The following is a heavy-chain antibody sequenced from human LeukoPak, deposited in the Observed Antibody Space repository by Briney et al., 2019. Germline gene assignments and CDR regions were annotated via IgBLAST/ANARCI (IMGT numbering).Heavy chain of an antibody. CDR1: GFTFSSYA. V-gene: IGHV3-23*01. CDR3: AKLLSITVTGPHAFDI. D-gene: IGHD4-17*01. CDR2: ISGSGGST. J-gene: IGHJ3*02. Sequence: TGGSLRLSCAASGFTFSSYAMSWVRQAPGKGLEWLSGISGSGGSTYYADSVKGRFNISRDNSKNTLYLQMNSLRAEDTAVYYCAKLLSITVTGPHAFDIWGRGTMVTVSS.